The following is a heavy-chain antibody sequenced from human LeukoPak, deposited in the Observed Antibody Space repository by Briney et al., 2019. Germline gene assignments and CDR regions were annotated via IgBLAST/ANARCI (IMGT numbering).Heavy chain of an antibody. CDR1: GYTFTNYG. Sequence: ASVKVSCKASGYTFTNYGISWVRQAPGQGLEWMGWISAYNGNTKHTQNFQDRVTMTTDTSTSTAYMELRSLRSDDTAVYYCARDPDYWGQGTLVTVSS. CDR3: ARDPDY. V-gene: IGHV1-18*01. J-gene: IGHJ4*02. CDR2: ISAYNGNT.